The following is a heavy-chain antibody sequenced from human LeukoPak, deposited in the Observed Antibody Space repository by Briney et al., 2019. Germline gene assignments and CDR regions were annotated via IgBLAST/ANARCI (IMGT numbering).Heavy chain of an antibody. CDR1: GGSISSGAYS. Sequence: SETLSLTCAVSGGSISSGAYSWSWIRQPPGKGLEWIGRIYTSGSTNYNSSLKSRVTMSVDTSKNQFSLKLSSVTAADTAVYYCARVRVYAFDIWGQGTMVTVSS. CDR2: IYTSGST. V-gene: IGHV4-61*02. CDR3: ARVRVYAFDI. J-gene: IGHJ3*02.